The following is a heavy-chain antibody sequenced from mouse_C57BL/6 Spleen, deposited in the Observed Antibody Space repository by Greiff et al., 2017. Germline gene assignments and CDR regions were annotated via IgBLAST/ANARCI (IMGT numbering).Heavy chain of an antibody. CDR1: GYSITSGYD. D-gene: IGHD4-1*01. J-gene: IGHJ3*01. CDR3: ARGPPNGGFAY. V-gene: IGHV3-1*01. CDR2: ISYSGST. Sequence: EVQVVESGPGMVKPSQSLSLTCTVTGYSITSGYDWHWIRHFPGNKLEWMGYISYSGSTNYNPSLKSRISITHDTSKNHFFLKLNSVTTEDTATYYWARGPPNGGFAYWGQGTLVTVSA.